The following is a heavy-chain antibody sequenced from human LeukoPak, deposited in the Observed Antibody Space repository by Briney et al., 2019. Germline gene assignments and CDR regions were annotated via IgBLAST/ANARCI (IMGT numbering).Heavy chain of an antibody. J-gene: IGHJ4*02. Sequence: GGSLRLSCAASGFIFSGYWMTWIRQTPGKGLGWVANINSRGSDTYYADSVKGRFTILRDNAKRSLYLQMNSLKVEDTGLYYCATHLNWGWDNWGQGALVTVSS. D-gene: IGHD3-16*01. CDR3: ATHLNWGWDN. CDR2: INSRGSDT. CDR1: GFIFSGYW. V-gene: IGHV3-7*01.